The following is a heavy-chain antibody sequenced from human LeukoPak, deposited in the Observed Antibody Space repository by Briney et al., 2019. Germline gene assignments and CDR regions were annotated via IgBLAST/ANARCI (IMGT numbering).Heavy chain of an antibody. Sequence: PGRSLRLSCAASGFTFDEYAMHWVRQAPGKGLEWVSGISYGSDTIGYVDSVKGRFTISRGNAKNSLYLQMNSLRTDDTALYYCAKDRGGSSQLGDAFDVWGQGTMVSVSS. CDR1: GFTFDEYA. CDR3: AKDRGGSSQLGDAFDV. V-gene: IGHV3-9*01. J-gene: IGHJ3*01. D-gene: IGHD2-15*01. CDR2: ISYGSDTI.